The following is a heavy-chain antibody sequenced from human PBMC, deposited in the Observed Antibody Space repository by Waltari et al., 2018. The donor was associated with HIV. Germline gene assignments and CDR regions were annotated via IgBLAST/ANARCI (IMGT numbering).Heavy chain of an antibody. Sequence: EVQLVQSGAEVKKPGATVKISCKVSGYTFTDYYMHWVQQAPGKGLGWMGLVDPEDGETIYAEKCQGRVTITADTSTDTAYMELSSLRSEDTAVYYCATVDVGSGSYYNSYYYGMDVWGQGTTVTVSS. D-gene: IGHD3-10*01. V-gene: IGHV1-69-2*01. CDR3: ATVDVGSGSYYNSYYYGMDV. J-gene: IGHJ6*02. CDR2: VDPEDGET. CDR1: GYTFTDYY.